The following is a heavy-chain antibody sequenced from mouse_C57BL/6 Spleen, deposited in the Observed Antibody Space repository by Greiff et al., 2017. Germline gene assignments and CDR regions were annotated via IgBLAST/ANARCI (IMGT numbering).Heavy chain of an antibody. CDR1: GYAFSSSW. CDR2: IYPGDGDT. V-gene: IGHV1-82*01. CDR3: ARWGSFSMDY. J-gene: IGHJ4*01. Sequence: VMLVESGPELVKPGASVKISCKASGYAFSSSWMNWVKQRPGKGLEWIGRIYPGDGDTNYNGKFKGKATLTSDKSSSTAYMQLSSLTSEDSAVYFCARWGSFSMDYGGQGTSVTVSS.